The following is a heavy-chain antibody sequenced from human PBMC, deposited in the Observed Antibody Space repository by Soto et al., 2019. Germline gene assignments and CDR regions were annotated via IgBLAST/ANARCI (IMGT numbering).Heavy chain of an antibody. CDR3: AGGNSNYYYYYGMDV. V-gene: IGHV4-34*01. Sequence: PSETLSLTCAVYGGSFSGYYWSWIRQPPGKGLEWIGEINHSGSTYYNPSLKSRVTISVDTSKNQFSLKLSSVTAADTAVYYCAGGNSNYYYYYGMDVWGQGTTVTVSS. CDR2: INHSGST. J-gene: IGHJ6*02. D-gene: IGHD4-4*01. CDR1: GGSFSGYY.